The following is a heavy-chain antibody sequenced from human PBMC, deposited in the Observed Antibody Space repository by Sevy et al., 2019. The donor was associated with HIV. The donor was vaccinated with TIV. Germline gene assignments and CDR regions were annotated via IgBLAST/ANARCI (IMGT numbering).Heavy chain of an antibody. V-gene: IGHV3-33*01. CDR2: IGYDGSNK. Sequence: GGSLRLSCAASGFTPSTYGMHWVRQAPGKALEWVAVIGYDGSNKYCADSVKGRFTISRDNSKNTLFLQMDSLRAEDTAVYYCARDPRMYGDYLLAYFDSWGQGTLVTVSS. CDR3: ARDPRMYGDYLLAYFDS. J-gene: IGHJ4*02. CDR1: GFTPSTYG. D-gene: IGHD2-8*01.